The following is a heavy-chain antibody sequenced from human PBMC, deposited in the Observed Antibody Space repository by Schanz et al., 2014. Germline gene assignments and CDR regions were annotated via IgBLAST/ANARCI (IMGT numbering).Heavy chain of an antibody. CDR1: GFTFSSYA. V-gene: IGHV3-7*01. D-gene: IGHD1-1*01. J-gene: IGHJ4*02. Sequence: EVQLVESGGGLVQPGGSLRLSCAASGFTFSSYAMSWVRQAPGKGLEWVANIKEDGSVKDYVDSVKGRFTISRDNGKNSLSLQMNSLRVEDTALYYCARDRRNADLDYWGQGTLVTVSS. CDR3: ARDRRNADLDY. CDR2: IKEDGSVK.